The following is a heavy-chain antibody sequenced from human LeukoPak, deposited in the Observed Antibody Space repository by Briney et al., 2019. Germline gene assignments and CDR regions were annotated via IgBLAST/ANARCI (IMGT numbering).Heavy chain of an antibody. CDR2: MSSDGSKR. Sequence: GGSLRLSCAASGVTFSSYGMHWVRQAPDKGLEWVAFMSSDGSKRYFADSVKGRFTISRDNSKNMLNLHMNSLRAEDTAVYYCAVEQLTAEYFQHWGQGTLVTVSS. CDR3: AVEQLTAEYFQH. J-gene: IGHJ1*01. D-gene: IGHD6-13*01. CDR1: GVTFSSYG. V-gene: IGHV3-30*03.